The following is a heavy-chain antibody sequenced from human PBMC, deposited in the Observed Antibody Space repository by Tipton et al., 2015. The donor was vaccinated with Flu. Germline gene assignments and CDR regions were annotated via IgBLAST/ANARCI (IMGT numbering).Heavy chain of an antibody. CDR3: AKVLPELVAGLDY. CDR1: GFTFSRYA. D-gene: IGHD6-19*01. Sequence: SLRLSCAASGFTFSRYAMSWVRQAPGKGLEWVSAISGGGAIRYFADSVKGRFTISRDNSKNMLYLHMSSLRPEDTAIYYCAKVLPELVAGLDYWGQGTLVTVPS. V-gene: IGHV3-23*01. CDR2: ISGGGAIR. J-gene: IGHJ4*02.